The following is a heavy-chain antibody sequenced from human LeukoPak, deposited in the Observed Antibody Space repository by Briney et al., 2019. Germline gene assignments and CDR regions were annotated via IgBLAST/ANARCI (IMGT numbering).Heavy chain of an antibody. CDR1: GYTFTSYG. J-gene: IGHJ4*02. Sequence: GASVKVSCKASGYTFTSYGISWVRQAPGQGLEWMGRIIPILGIANYAQKFQGRVTITADKSTSTAYMELSSLRSEDTAVYYCAEMGVVGAVSGWGQGTLVTVSS. D-gene: IGHD1-26*01. CDR3: AEMGVVGAVSG. CDR2: IIPILGIA. V-gene: IGHV1-69*04.